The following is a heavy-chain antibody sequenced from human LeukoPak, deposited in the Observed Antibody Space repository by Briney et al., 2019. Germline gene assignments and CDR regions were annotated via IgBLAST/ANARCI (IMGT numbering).Heavy chain of an antibody. CDR1: GGSFSGYY. D-gene: IGHD3-3*01. J-gene: IGHJ4*02. CDR3: ARGRSYDFWSGYSY. CDR2: INHSGST. V-gene: IGHV4-34*01. Sequence: PSETLSLTCAVYGGSFSGYYWSWIRQPPGKELEWIGEINHSGSTNYNPSLKSRVTISVDTSKNQFSLKLSSVTAADTAVYYCARGRSYDFWSGYSYWGQGTLVTVSS.